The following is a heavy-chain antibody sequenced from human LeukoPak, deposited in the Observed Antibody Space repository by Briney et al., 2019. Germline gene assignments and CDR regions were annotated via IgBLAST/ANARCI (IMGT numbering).Heavy chain of an antibody. V-gene: IGHV3-11*01. CDR2: ISRSGSTT. CDR1: GFTFSDYY. D-gene: IGHD3-22*01. CDR3: ASPRGVMTNGPFFDN. Sequence: GGSLRLSCAASGFTFSDYYMNWIRQAPGKGLEWVSYISRSGSTTGYADSVRGRFTISRDDAQNSLYLQMDSLSAEDTAVYYCASPRGVMTNGPFFDNWGQGTLVTVSS. J-gene: IGHJ4*02.